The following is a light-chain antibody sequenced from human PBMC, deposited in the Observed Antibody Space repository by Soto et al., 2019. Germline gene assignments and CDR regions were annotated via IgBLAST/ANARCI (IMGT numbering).Light chain of an antibody. Sequence: EIVMTQSPATLSVSPGERATLSCTPSQSIHIRLAWYQHKPGQAPRLLIYDTSTRAAGTPARFTGSGSGTDFTLTISSLQSEDFAVYYCQQYNTWRSISFGQGTRLEI. J-gene: IGKJ5*01. CDR1: QSIHIR. CDR3: QQYNTWRSIS. CDR2: DTS. V-gene: IGKV3-15*01.